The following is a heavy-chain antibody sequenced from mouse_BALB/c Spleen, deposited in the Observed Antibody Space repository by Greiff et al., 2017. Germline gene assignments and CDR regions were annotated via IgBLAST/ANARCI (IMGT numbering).Heavy chain of an antibody. CDR3: AIPLIYCYGSSYGWFAY. J-gene: IGHJ3*01. V-gene: IGHV1S81*02. D-gene: IGHD1-1*01. CDR1: GYTFTSYW. CDR2: INPSNGRT. Sequence: QVQLQQPGAELVKPGASVKLSCKASGYTFTSYWMHWVKQRPGQGLEWIGEINPSNGRTNYNEKFKSKATLTVDKSSSTAYMQLSSLTSEDSAVYYCAIPLIYCYGSSYGWFAYWGQGTLVTVSA.